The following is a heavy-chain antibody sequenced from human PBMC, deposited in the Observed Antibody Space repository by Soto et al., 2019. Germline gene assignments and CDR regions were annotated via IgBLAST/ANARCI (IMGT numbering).Heavy chain of an antibody. CDR3: AKAPRGSGWTGGDHFDY. V-gene: IGHV3-30*18. CDR1: GFTFSSYG. Sequence: PGGSLRLSCAASGFTFSSYGMHWVRQAPGKGLEWVAVISYDGSNKYYADSVKGRFTISRDNSKNTLYLQMNSLRAEDTAVYYCAKAPRGSGWTGGDHFDYRGKGTLVTVSS. CDR2: ISYDGSNK. J-gene: IGHJ4*02. D-gene: IGHD6-19*01.